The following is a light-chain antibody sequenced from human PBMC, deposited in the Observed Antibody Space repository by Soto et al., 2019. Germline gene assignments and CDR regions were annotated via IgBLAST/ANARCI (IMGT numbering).Light chain of an antibody. CDR3: QQRSDWIT. J-gene: IGKJ5*01. CDR2: GAS. V-gene: IGKV3D-20*02. CDR1: QSVSSSY. Sequence: EIWLTQYPGTLSLSPGERATLSCGASQSVSSSYLAWYQQKPGQAPSLLIYGASRRATGIPDRLSGSGSGTEFTLTISSIEPEDFAVYYCQQRSDWITFGHGTRLEIK.